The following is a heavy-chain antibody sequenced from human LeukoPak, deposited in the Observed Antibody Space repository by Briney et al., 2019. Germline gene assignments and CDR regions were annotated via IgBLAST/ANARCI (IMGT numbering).Heavy chain of an antibody. J-gene: IGHJ4*02. CDR3: TRLDYGDFRFDY. Sequence: PGGSLRLSCAASGFTFSGSALHGVRQASGKGLEGVGRIKTKANNYATAYAASVEGRFIISRHDSKNTAYLQMNSLKTEDTAVYYCTRLDYGDFRFDYWGQGTLVTVSS. D-gene: IGHD4-17*01. CDR2: IKTKANNYAT. V-gene: IGHV3-73*01. CDR1: GFTFSGSA.